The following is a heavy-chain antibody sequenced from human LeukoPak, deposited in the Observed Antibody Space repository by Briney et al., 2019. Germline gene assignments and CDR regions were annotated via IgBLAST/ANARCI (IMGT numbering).Heavy chain of an antibody. CDR3: ARYYNARTLDY. CDR2: VHSSGST. V-gene: IGHV4-59*01. CDR1: GGSISNYY. J-gene: IGHJ4*02. D-gene: IGHD3-10*01. Sequence: SETLSLTCTVSGGSISNYYWNWVRQPPGKGLEWIGFVHSSGSTNYSPSLKSRVTISVDMSKNQFSLKVNSVAAADTAVYYCARYYNARTLDYWGQGTLVTVSS.